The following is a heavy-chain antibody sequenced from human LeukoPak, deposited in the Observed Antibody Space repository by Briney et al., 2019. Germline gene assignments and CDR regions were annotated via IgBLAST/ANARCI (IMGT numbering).Heavy chain of an antibody. J-gene: IGHJ4*02. CDR1: GFTFSTYA. CDR3: ARGGDYLDY. Sequence: GGSLRLSCAASGFTFSTYAMSWVRQAPGKGLEWVAVISYDGSNKYYADSVKGRFTISRDNSKNTLYLQMNSLRAEDTAVYYCARGGDYLDYWGQGTLVTVSS. V-gene: IGHV3-30*04. CDR2: ISYDGSNK. D-gene: IGHD4-17*01.